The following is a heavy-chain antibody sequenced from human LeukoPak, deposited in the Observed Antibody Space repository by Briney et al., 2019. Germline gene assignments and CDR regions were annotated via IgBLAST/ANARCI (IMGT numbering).Heavy chain of an antibody. J-gene: IGHJ5*02. Sequence: GGSLRLSCAVSGFTFSSYSMNWVRQAPGKGLEWVSSITSSSSYIYYADSVKGRFTISRDNAKNSLYLQMNSLRAEDTAVYYCARNLTVTSTCWFDRWGQGTLVTVSS. CDR3: ARNLTVTSTCWFDR. V-gene: IGHV3-21*01. D-gene: IGHD4-11*01. CDR1: GFTFSSYS. CDR2: ITSSSSYI.